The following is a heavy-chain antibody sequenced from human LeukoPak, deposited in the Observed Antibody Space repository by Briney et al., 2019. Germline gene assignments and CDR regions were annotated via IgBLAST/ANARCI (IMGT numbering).Heavy chain of an antibody. J-gene: IGHJ3*02. CDR3: ARDQNYPSAFDI. D-gene: IGHD5-24*01. Sequence: GGSLRLSCAASGFTFDDYGMSWVRQAPGKGLEWVSGINWNGGSTGYADSVKGRFTISRDNAKNSLYLQMNSLRAEDTAVYYCARDQNYPSAFDIWGQGTMVTVSS. CDR1: GFTFDDYG. CDR2: INWNGGST. V-gene: IGHV3-20*04.